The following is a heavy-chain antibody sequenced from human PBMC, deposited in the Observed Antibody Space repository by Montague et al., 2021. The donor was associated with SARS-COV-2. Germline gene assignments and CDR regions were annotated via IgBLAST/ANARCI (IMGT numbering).Heavy chain of an antibody. J-gene: IGHJ5*02. CDR3: ASHPVWQQLCT. V-gene: IGHV4-4*02. CDR1: GASLASGHW. Sequence: SETLSLTCAVSGASLASGHWWSWVRQSPGKGLEWIAEIHHTGGSNYNPSLVSRVTIFLDHSKNHLTLTLSSVTAADTAMYYCASHPVWQQLCTWGQGTLVTVSA. D-gene: IGHD1-1*01. CDR2: IHHTGGS.